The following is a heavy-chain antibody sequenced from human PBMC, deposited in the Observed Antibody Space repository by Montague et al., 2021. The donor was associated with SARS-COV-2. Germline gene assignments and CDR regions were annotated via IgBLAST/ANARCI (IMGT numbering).Heavy chain of an antibody. CDR2: ISNSGGRT. CDR3: AKSGVVINPYYYYGMDV. J-gene: IGHJ6*02. CDR1: GFTFSSYA. V-gene: IGHV3-23*01. D-gene: IGHD3-22*01. Sequence: SQRLSCAASGFTFSSYALTWVRQAPGKGLEWVSAISNSGGRTYYADSVKGRFTISRDNSKNTLYLQMNSLRGEDTAIYYCAKSGVVINPYYYYGMDVRGQGTTVTVSS.